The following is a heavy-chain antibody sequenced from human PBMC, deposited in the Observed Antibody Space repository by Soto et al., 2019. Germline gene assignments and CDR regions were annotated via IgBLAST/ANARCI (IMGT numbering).Heavy chain of an antibody. CDR3: ARDPGLPGRYWYFDL. V-gene: IGHV1-2*04. Sequence: QVVLVQSGAEVKKPGDSVKVSCKSSGYKFTDYYIHWVRQATGQGPEWMGWVNPKRGDAVYAQKFQGWVTMTRDPATTTAYLEVNRLKPDDTAVYFCARDPGLPGRYWYFDLWGRGTLVTVSS. D-gene: IGHD3-9*01. CDR1: GYKFTDYY. J-gene: IGHJ2*01. CDR2: VNPKRGDA.